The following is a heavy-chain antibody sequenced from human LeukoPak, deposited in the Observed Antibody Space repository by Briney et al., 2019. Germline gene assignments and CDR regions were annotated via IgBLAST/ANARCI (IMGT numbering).Heavy chain of an antibody. Sequence: PGGSLRVSCAASGFTFSTYTMNWVRQAPGKGLEWVSSISGSTKYIYYADSLKGRFTISRDNAKNSLYLEMNSLGAEDTAVYYCARDRASSWPFDYWGQGTLVTVSS. CDR3: ARDRASSWPFDY. CDR1: GFTFSTYT. V-gene: IGHV3-21*01. D-gene: IGHD6-13*01. CDR2: ISGSTKYI. J-gene: IGHJ4*02.